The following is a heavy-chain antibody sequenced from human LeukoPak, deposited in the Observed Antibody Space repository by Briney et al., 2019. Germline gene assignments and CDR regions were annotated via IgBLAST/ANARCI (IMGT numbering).Heavy chain of an antibody. D-gene: IGHD3-22*01. Sequence: SETLSLTCAVYGGSFSGYYWSWIRQPPGKGLEWIGYIYYSGSTNYNPSLKSRVTISVDTSKNQFSLKLSSVTAADTAVYYCARGTSPLIVVVAFDYWGQGTLATVSS. CDR3: ARGTSPLIVVVAFDY. CDR1: GGSFSGYY. CDR2: IYYSGST. V-gene: IGHV4-59*01. J-gene: IGHJ4*02.